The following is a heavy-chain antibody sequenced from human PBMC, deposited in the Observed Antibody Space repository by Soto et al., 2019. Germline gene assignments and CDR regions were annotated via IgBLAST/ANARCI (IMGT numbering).Heavy chain of an antibody. V-gene: IGHV1-2*04. CDR1: GYTSTGYY. CDR2: INPNSGGT. J-gene: IGHJ4*02. D-gene: IGHD3-16*01. CDR3: ARGPPGGAVAWGRYDY. Sequence: ASVKVSCKASGYTSTGYYMHWVRQAPGQGLEWMGWINPNSGGTNYAQKFQGWVTMTRDTSISTAYMELSRLRSDDTAVYYCARGPPGGAVAWGRYDYWGQGTLVTVSS.